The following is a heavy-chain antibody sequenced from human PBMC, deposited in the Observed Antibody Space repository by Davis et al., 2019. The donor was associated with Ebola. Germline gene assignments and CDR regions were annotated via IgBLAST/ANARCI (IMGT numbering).Heavy chain of an antibody. Sequence: SETLSLTCAVYGGSFSGYYWSWIRQPPGKGLEWIGEINHSGSTNYNPSLKSRVTISVDTSKNQFSLKLSSVTAADTAVYYCARDGRATVTHLRYYYGMDVWGQGTTVTVSS. CDR3: ARDGRATVTHLRYYYGMDV. CDR2: INHSGST. J-gene: IGHJ6*02. V-gene: IGHV4-34*01. CDR1: GGSFSGYY. D-gene: IGHD4-11*01.